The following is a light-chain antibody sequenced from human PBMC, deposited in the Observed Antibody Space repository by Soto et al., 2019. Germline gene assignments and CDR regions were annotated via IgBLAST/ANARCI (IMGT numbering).Light chain of an antibody. CDR1: TSDVGGYKY. CDR2: DVT. V-gene: IGLV2-14*03. Sequence: QSALTQPASVSGSPGQSITISCTGTTSDVGGYKYVSWYQHHPGKAPKLMIYDVTNRPSGVSNRFSGSKSGNTASLTISGLQAEDEADYYGSSYTSSNSVAFGGGTKLTAL. J-gene: IGLJ2*01. CDR3: SSYTSSNSVA.